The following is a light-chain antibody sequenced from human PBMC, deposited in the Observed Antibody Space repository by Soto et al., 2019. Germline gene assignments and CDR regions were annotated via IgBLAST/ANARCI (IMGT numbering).Light chain of an antibody. Sequence: QSALTQPASVSGSPGQSITISCTGTTSDVSIYNYVSWYQQHPGKAPKLMIYGVSNRPSGVSNRFSGAKSGHTASLTISGLQVEDEADYYCCSYTSSTNYVFGPGNKLTVL. V-gene: IGLV2-14*01. CDR1: TSDVSIYNY. CDR3: CSYTSSTNYV. J-gene: IGLJ1*01. CDR2: GVS.